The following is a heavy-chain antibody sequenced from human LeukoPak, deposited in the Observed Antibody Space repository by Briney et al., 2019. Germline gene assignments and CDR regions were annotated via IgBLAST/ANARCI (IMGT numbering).Heavy chain of an antibody. CDR3: ATKVHWGYGDTRGFDP. CDR1: GYTLTELS. J-gene: IGHJ5*02. Sequence: ASVTVSCKVSGYTLTELSMHWVRQAPGKGLEWMGGFDPEDGETIYAQKFQGRVTMTEDTSTDTAYMELSSLRSEDTAVYYCATKVHWGYGDTRGFDPWGQGTLVTVSS. V-gene: IGHV1-24*01. D-gene: IGHD4-17*01. CDR2: FDPEDGET.